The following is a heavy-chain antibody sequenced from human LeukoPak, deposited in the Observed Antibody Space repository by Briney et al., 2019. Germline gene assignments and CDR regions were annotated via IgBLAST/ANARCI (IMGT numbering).Heavy chain of an antibody. CDR2: IKSKTDGGTT. V-gene: IGHV3-15*01. D-gene: IGHD3/OR15-3a*01. CDR3: TSSRRGPDDY. CDR1: GFTFSNAW. J-gene: IGHJ4*02. Sequence: SGGSLRLSSAASGFTFSNAWMSWVRQAPGKGLEWVGHIKSKTDGGTTDYAAPVKGRFTISRDDSKNTLYLQMNSLKTEDTAVYYCTSSRRGPDDYWGQGTLVTLSS.